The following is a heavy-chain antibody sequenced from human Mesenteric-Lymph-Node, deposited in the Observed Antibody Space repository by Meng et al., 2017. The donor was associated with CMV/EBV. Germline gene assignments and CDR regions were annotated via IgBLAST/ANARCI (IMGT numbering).Heavy chain of an antibody. Sequence: LSCAASGFTFSSYWMYWVRQAPGKGLVWVSRINSDGSSTSYADSVKGRFTISRDNAKNTLYLQMNSLRAEDTAVYYCARESAAALFDYWGQGTLVTVSS. CDR2: INSDGSST. CDR3: ARESAAALFDY. V-gene: IGHV3-74*01. CDR1: GFTFSSYW. J-gene: IGHJ4*02. D-gene: IGHD6-13*01.